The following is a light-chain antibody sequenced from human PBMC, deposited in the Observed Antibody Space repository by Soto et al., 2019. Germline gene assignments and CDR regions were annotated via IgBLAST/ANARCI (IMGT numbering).Light chain of an antibody. V-gene: IGLV2-14*01. CDR1: SSGVGGYNY. J-gene: IGLJ2*01. CDR3: SSYTSSSRRV. Sequence: QSALTQPASVSGSPGQSITISCTGTSSGVGGYNYVSWYQQHPGKAPKLMIYDVSNRPSGVSNRFSGSKSGNTASLTISGLQAEDEADYYCSSYTSSSRRVFGGGTKLTVL. CDR2: DVS.